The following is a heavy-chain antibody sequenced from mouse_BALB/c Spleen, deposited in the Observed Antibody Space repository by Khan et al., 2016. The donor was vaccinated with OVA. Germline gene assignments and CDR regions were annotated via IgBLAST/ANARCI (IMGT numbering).Heavy chain of an antibody. D-gene: IGHD3-1*01. J-gene: IGHJ4*01. Sequence: EVQLQESGPDLVKPSQSLSLTCTVTGYSITSGYSWHWIRQFPGNKLEWMGYIHYSGYTNYNPSLKSRISITRDTSKNQFFLQLNSVTTEDTATXYCAKWGATDAMDYWGQGTSVTVSS. CDR3: AKWGATDAMDY. V-gene: IGHV3-1*02. CDR2: IHYSGYT. CDR1: GYSITSGYS.